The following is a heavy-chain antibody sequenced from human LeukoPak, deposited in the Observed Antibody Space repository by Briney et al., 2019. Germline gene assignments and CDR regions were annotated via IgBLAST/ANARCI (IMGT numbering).Heavy chain of an antibody. CDR3: ARDRPSDY. Sequence: PSETLSLTCTVSGGSISSSSYYWGWIRQPPGKGLEWIGEIYHSGSTNYNPSLKSRVTISVDKSKNQFSLKLSSVTAADTAVYYCARDRPSDYWGQGTLVTVSS. CDR1: GGSISSSSYY. CDR2: IYHSGST. V-gene: IGHV4-39*07. J-gene: IGHJ4*02.